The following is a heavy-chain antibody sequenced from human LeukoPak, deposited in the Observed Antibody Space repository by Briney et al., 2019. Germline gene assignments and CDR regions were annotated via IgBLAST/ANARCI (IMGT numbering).Heavy chain of an antibody. J-gene: IGHJ4*02. D-gene: IGHD2-2*01. V-gene: IGHV3-7*01. Sequence: GGSLRLSCGASGFTFDDYWMSWVRQAPGQGLEWVANINQDGSEKYYLDSAKGRFTISRDNARNSLYLQVNSLSAEDPAVYYCARGGTSGYSSTRHFWGGNYYFDYWGQGSLVTVSS. CDR3: ARGGTSGYSSTRHFWGGNYYFDY. CDR2: INQDGSEK. CDR1: GFTFDDYW.